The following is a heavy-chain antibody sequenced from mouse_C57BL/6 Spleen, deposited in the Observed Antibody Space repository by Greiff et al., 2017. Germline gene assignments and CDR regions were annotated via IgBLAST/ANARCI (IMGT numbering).Heavy chain of an antibody. CDR3: ARGGDYYGSSYFYYAMDY. J-gene: IGHJ4*01. CDR2: INPGSGGT. CDR1: GYAFTNSL. D-gene: IGHD1-1*01. V-gene: IGHV1-54*01. Sequence: VQLQQSGAELVRPGTSVKVSCKASGYAFTNSLIEWVKQRPGQGLEWIGVINPGSGGTNYNEKFKGKATLTADKSSSTAYMQLSSLTSEDSAVYICARGGDYYGSSYFYYAMDYWGQGTSVTVSS.